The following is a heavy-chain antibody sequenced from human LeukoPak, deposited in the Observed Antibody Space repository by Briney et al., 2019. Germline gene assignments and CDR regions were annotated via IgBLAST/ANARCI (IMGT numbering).Heavy chain of an antibody. Sequence: SQTLSPTCTVSGGSISSGSYYWSWIRQPAGKGLEWIVRIYTSGSTNYNPSLKSRVTISVDTSKNQFSLKLSSVTAADTAVYYCARGPDYDILTGPIDYWGQGTLVTVSS. J-gene: IGHJ4*02. CDR2: IYTSGST. D-gene: IGHD3-9*01. V-gene: IGHV4-61*02. CDR3: ARGPDYDILTGPIDY. CDR1: GGSISSGSYY.